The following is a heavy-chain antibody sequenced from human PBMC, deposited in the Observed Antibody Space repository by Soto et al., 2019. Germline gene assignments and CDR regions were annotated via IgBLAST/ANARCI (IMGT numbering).Heavy chain of an antibody. CDR2: IIPIFGTA. CDR1: GGTSNSYA. Sequence: QVQLVQSGAEVKKPGSSVKVSCKASGGTSNSYAISWVRQAPGQGLEWMGGIIPIFGTADYAQKFQGRVTITADESTSTAYMELSSLKSEDTAVYYCARDPVSGSYAYCYGMDVWGEGTTVTVSS. J-gene: IGHJ6*04. CDR3: ARDPVSGSYAYCYGMDV. D-gene: IGHD1-26*01. V-gene: IGHV1-69*12.